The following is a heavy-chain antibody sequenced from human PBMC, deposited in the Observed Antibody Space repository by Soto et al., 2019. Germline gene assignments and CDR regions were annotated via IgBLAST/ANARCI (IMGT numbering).Heavy chain of an antibody. CDR3: ARGRGNLYCSGGSCYPQTRLDE. D-gene: IGHD2-15*01. J-gene: IGHJ4*02. CDR1: GFTFSSYG. V-gene: IGHV3-33*01. Sequence: QVQLVESGGGVVQPGRSLRLSCAASGFTFSSYGMHWVRQAPGKGLERVAVIWDDGSNKYYADYVKGRFTIYRDNSKNTVPLQMNSLRAEDTAVCYCARGRGNLYCSGGSCYPQTRLDEWGQGSLVTVSS. CDR2: IWDDGSNK.